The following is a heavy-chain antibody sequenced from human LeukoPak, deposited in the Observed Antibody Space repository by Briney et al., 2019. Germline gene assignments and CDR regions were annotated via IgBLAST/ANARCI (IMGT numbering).Heavy chain of an antibody. J-gene: IGHJ5*02. CDR3: ARHGGSGLDWFDP. Sequence: SETLSLTCTVSGGSISSSSYYWGWIRQPPGKGLEWIGNINYSGSTYHNPSLKSRVTISVDTSKNQFSLKLSSVTAADTAVYYCARHGGSGLDWFDPWGQGTLVTVSS. CDR1: GGSISSSSYY. D-gene: IGHD3-10*01. CDR2: INYSGST. V-gene: IGHV4-39*07.